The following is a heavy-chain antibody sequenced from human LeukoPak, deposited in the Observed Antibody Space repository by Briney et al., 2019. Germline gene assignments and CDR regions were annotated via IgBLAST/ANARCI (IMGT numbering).Heavy chain of an antibody. J-gene: IGHJ6*04. Sequence: GGSLRLSCAASGFTLTNYAMHWVRQTPGKGLEYVSAISYNRGSTYYADSVKGRFTISRDNSKNTLYLQMGSLLPEDMGVYYCARRFAAQLAFVDVWGKGTTVTISS. CDR3: ARRFAAQLAFVDV. V-gene: IGHV3-64*02. D-gene: IGHD3-3*02. CDR1: GFTLTNYA. CDR2: ISYNRGST.